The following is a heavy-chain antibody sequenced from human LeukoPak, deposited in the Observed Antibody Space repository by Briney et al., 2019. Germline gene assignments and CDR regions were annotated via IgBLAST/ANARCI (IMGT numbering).Heavy chain of an antibody. CDR2: ISAYNGNT. CDR3: ARKMATTGETDY. D-gene: IGHD5-24*01. Sequence: ASVKVSCKASGYTFTSYGISWVRQAPGQGLEWMGWISAYNGNTNYAQELQGRVTMTTDTSTSTAYMELRSLRPDDTAVYYCARKMATTGETDYWGQGTLVTVSS. CDR1: GYTFTSYG. V-gene: IGHV1-18*01. J-gene: IGHJ4*02.